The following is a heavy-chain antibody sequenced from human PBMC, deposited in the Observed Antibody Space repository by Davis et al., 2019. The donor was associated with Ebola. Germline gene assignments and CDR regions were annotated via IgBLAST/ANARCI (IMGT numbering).Heavy chain of an antibody. CDR3: ARTTKTNVEDSGLGYNYFDS. D-gene: IGHD4-17*01. Sequence: MPSETLSLTCTVSGGSISSYYWSWIRQPPGKGLEWIGYIYYSGSTNYNPSLSSRVAISVDSSKNQFSLKIHSVTAADTATYYCARTTKTNVEDSGLGYNYFDSWGRGALVSVSS. V-gene: IGHV4-59*12. J-gene: IGHJ5*01. CDR1: GGSISSYY. CDR2: IYYSGST.